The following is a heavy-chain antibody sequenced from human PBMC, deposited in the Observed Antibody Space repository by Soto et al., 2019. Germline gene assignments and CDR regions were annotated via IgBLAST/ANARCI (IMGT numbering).Heavy chain of an antibody. CDR1: GFTFNNYW. D-gene: IGHD3-16*02. V-gene: IGHV3-7*01. CDR3: ARKGELSLYPLDD. Sequence: GGSLRLSCAASGFTFNNYWMSWVRHAPGKGLEWVANIKQDGSERYYVDPVKGRFTISRDNAKNSLYLQMNSLRAEDTAVYYCARKGELSLYPLDDWGQGTLVTVSS. J-gene: IGHJ4*02. CDR2: IKQDGSER.